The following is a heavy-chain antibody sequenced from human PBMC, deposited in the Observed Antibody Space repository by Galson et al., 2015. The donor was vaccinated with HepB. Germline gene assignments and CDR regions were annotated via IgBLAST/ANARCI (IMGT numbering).Heavy chain of an antibody. V-gene: IGHV1-46*03. D-gene: IGHD1-14*01. Sequence: SVKVSCKASGYAFTSYYMHWVRQAPGQGLEWMGIINPSGGSTSYAQKFQGRVTMTRDTSTSTVYMELSSLRSDDTAVYYCAIILGTRQHYFYYGMEVWGPGTKVPVSS. CDR2: INPSGGST. CDR3: AIILGTRQHYFYYGMEV. CDR1: GYAFTSYY. J-gene: IGHJ6*02.